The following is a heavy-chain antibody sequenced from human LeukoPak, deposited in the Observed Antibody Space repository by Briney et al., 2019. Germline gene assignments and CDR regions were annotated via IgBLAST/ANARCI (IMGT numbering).Heavy chain of an antibody. V-gene: IGHV1-69*05. D-gene: IGHD2-2*01. CDR2: IIPTSGTV. J-gene: IGHJ6*03. CDR1: GGTFSSHA. Sequence: SVKVSCKASGGTFSSHAIAWVRQAPGQGPEWMGGIIPTSGTVHYAQKFQGSVTITTDESTHTAFMELSSLTSDDTAVYFCARGLQYQLLKALGYYYMDVWGEGTTVTVSS. CDR3: ARGLQYQLLKALGYYYMDV.